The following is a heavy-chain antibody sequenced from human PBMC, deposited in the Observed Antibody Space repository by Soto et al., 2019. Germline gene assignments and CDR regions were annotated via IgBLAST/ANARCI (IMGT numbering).Heavy chain of an antibody. CDR3: ARSTLPIATPLDY. CDR1: GGSISSYY. Sequence: SETLSLTCTVSGGSISSYYWSWIRRPPGKGLEWIGYIYYSGSTNYNPSLKSRVTISVDTSKNQFSLKVSSVTAADTAVYYCARSTLPIATPLDYWGQGTPVTVSS. J-gene: IGHJ4*02. V-gene: IGHV4-59*08. CDR2: IYYSGST. D-gene: IGHD6-13*01.